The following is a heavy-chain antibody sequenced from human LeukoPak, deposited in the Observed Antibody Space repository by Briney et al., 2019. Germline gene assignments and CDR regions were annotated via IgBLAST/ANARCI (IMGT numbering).Heavy chain of an antibody. V-gene: IGHV4-30-2*01. CDR2: IYHSGST. J-gene: IGHJ4*02. CDR1: GGSISSGGYS. CDR3: ARKRGIAVAGTFSY. D-gene: IGHD6-19*01. Sequence: SQTLSLTCAVSGGSISSGGYSWSWIRQPPGKGLEWIGYIYHSGSTNYNPSLKSRVTISVDTSKNQFSLKLSSVTAADTAVYYCARKRGIAVAGTFSYWGQGTLVTVSS.